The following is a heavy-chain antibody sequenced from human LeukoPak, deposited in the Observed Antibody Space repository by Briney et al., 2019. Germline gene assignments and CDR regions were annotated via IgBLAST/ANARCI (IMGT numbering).Heavy chain of an antibody. Sequence: SETLSLTCAVSGGSISSGGYSWSWIRQPPGKGLEWIGYIYHSGSTYYNPSLKSRVTISVDTSKNQFSLKLSSVTAADTAVYYCARVALGYSSSFDYWGQGTLVTVSS. CDR1: GGSISSGGYS. J-gene: IGHJ4*02. CDR2: IYHSGST. CDR3: ARVALGYSSSFDY. V-gene: IGHV4-30-2*01. D-gene: IGHD6-13*01.